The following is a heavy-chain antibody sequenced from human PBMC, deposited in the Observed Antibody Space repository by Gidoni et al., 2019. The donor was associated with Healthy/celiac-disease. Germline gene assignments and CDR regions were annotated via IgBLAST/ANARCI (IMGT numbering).Heavy chain of an antibody. D-gene: IGHD2-2*01. J-gene: IGHJ4*02. CDR1: GFTFSSYA. V-gene: IGHV3-23*01. CDR2: ISGSGGST. CDR3: AKDAQLLPTGFDY. Sequence: EVQLLESGVGLVQPGGSLRLSCAASGFTFSSYAMSWVRKAPGKGLEWVSAISGSGGSTYYADSVKGRFTISRDNSKNTLYLQMNSLRAEDTAVYYCAKDAQLLPTGFDYWGQGTLVTVSS.